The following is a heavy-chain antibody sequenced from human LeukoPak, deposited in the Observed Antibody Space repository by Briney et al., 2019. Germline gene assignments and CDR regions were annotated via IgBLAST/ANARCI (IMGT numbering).Heavy chain of an antibody. J-gene: IGHJ4*02. Sequence: PSETLSLTCTVSGGSISSYYWSWIRQPPGKGLEWIGYIYYSGSTNYNPSLKSRVTISVDTSKNQFSLKLSSVSAADTAVYYCAREREGRGAYGSGSYPFDYWGQGTLVTVSS. CDR1: GGSISSYY. CDR3: AREREGRGAYGSGSYPFDY. CDR2: IYYSGST. D-gene: IGHD3-10*01. V-gene: IGHV4-59*01.